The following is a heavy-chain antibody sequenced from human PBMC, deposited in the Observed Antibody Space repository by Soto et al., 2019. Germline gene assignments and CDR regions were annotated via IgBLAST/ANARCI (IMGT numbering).Heavy chain of an antibody. Sequence: QVQLVQSGAEVKKPGASVKVSCKASGYTFTGYYMHWVRQAPGQGLEWMGWINPNSGGTNYAQKFQGWVTMTRDTSISTAYMELGRLRSDDTAVYYCARDSAAQANYYYGMDVWGQGTTVTVSS. CDR2: INPNSGGT. V-gene: IGHV1-2*04. CDR3: ARDSAAQANYYYGMDV. D-gene: IGHD6-6*01. CDR1: GYTFTGYY. J-gene: IGHJ6*02.